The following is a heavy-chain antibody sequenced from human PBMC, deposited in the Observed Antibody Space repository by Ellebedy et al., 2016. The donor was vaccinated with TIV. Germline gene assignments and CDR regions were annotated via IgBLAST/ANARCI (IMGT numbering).Heavy chain of an antibody. V-gene: IGHV3-48*03. CDR3: VREGDYDEFDM. J-gene: IGHJ3*02. CDR2: ITISGGTT. Sequence: PGGSLRLSCAASGFTFSKYEMNRVRQAPGKGLEWISYITISGGTTYYADSVKGRFAISRDNAKKSLYLQMSGLRVEDMAVYYCVREGDYDEFDMWGQGTMVTVSS. CDR1: GFTFSKYE. D-gene: IGHD4-17*01.